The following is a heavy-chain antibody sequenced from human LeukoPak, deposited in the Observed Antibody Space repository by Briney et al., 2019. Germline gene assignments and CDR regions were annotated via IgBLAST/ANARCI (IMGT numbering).Heavy chain of an antibody. Sequence: SVKVSCKASGGTFSSYAISWVRQAPGQGLEWMGGIIPIFGTANYAQKFQGRVTITTDESTSTAYMELSSLRSDDTAVYYCARGGVGANYYFDYWGQGTLVTVSS. CDR3: ARGGVGANYYFDY. D-gene: IGHD1-26*01. V-gene: IGHV1-69*05. CDR1: GGTFSSYA. J-gene: IGHJ4*02. CDR2: IIPIFGTA.